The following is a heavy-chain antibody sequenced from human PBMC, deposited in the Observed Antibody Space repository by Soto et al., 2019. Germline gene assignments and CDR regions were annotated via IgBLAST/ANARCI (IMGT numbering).Heavy chain of an antibody. CDR1: GFSLTTSGVG. CDR2: IYWDDDK. D-gene: IGHD3-3*01. J-gene: IGHJ4*02. CDR3: AHRVLRTVFGLVTTTAIYFDF. V-gene: IGHV2-5*02. Sequence: QITLNESGPTQVKPRQTLTLTCTFSGFSLTTSGVGGGWIRQSPGKAPEGLALIYWDDDKRYSPSLKSRLTITKDTSKNQVVLTMADLDPADTATYYCAHRVLRTVFGLVTTTAIYFDFWGQGTPVAVSS.